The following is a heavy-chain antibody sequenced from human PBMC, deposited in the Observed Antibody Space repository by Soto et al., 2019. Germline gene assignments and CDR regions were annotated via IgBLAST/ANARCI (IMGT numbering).Heavy chain of an antibody. J-gene: IGHJ6*02. CDR3: ARDGWSYDFWSGYYDYYHYYGMDV. V-gene: IGHV3-30-3*01. D-gene: IGHD3-3*01. CDR1: GFTFSSYA. CDR2: ISYDGSNK. Sequence: GGSLRLSCAASGFTFSSYAMHWVRQAPGKGLEWVAVISYDGSNKYYADSVKGRFTISRDNSKNTLYLQMNSLRAEDTAVYYCARDGWSYDFWSGYYDYYHYYGMDVWGQGTTVTVSS.